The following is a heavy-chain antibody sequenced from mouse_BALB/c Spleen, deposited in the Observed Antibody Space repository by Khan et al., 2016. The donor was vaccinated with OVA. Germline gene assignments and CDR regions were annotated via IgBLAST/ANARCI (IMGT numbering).Heavy chain of an antibody. CDR2: IDPENGNT. Sequence: VQLQQSGAELVRPGALVKLSCKASGFNIKDYYIHWVKQRPEQGLEWIGWIDPENGNTMCDPKFQDKASITADTSSNTAYLQLSSLTSEDTAVSYCARSGYEAWFPYWGQGTLVSVSA. J-gene: IGHJ3*01. D-gene: IGHD3-1*01. CDR3: ARSGYEAWFPY. V-gene: IGHV14-1*02. CDR1: GFNIKDYY.